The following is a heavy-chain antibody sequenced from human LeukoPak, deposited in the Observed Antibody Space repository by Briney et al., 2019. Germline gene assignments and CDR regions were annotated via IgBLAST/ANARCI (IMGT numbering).Heavy chain of an antibody. Sequence: GGSLRLSCAASGFTFSTYGMHWVRQAPGKGLEWVAVISYDGSNKYYADSVKGRFTISRDNSKNTLYLQMNSLRAEDTAVYYCASLYPNAFDICGQGTMVTVSS. J-gene: IGHJ3*02. CDR1: GFTFSTYG. CDR2: ISYDGSNK. CDR3: ASLYPNAFDI. D-gene: IGHD2-8*01. V-gene: IGHV3-30*19.